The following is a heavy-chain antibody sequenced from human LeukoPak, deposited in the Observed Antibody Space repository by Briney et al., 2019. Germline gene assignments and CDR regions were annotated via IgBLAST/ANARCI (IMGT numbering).Heavy chain of an antibody. CDR2: INTNTGNP. V-gene: IGHV7-4-1*02. Sequence: AASVKVSCKASGYTFTGYYMHWVRQAPGQGLEWMGWINTNTGNPTYAQGFTGRFVFSLDTSVSTAYLQISSLKAEDTAVYYCARGASLLWFGELTTTDLTKNWFDPWGQGTLVTVSS. CDR1: GYTFTGYY. CDR3: ARGASLLWFGELTTTDLTKNWFDP. J-gene: IGHJ5*02. D-gene: IGHD3-10*01.